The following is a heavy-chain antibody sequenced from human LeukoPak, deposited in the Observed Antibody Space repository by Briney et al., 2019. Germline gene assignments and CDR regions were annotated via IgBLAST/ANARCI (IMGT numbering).Heavy chain of an antibody. CDR2: TYYRTKWYY. CDR3: AKGLRLENWFDP. Sequence: SQTLSLTCAISGDSVSSTSVAWNCIRQSPSRGLEWLGRTYYRTKWYYEYAVSVKSRVTINPDTSKNQFSLQLNSVTPEDAAVYYCAKGLRLENWFDPWGQGTLVTVSS. CDR1: GDSVSSTSVA. V-gene: IGHV6-1*01. J-gene: IGHJ5*02. D-gene: IGHD5-12*01.